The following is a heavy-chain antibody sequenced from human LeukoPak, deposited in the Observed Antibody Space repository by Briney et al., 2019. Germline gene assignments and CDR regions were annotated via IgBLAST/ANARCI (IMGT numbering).Heavy chain of an antibody. V-gene: IGHV1-18*01. CDR3: ARGLNSGSYLYYFDY. CDR2: ISADNTNT. D-gene: IGHD1-26*01. CDR1: GYTFTRYG. J-gene: IGHJ4*02. Sequence: RASVKVSCKASGYTFTRYGISWVRQAPGQVLEWMGWISADNTNTNFAQKFRDRVIMATDTSTSTAYMELRSLRSDDTAVYYCARGLNSGSYLYYFDYWGQGTLVTVSS.